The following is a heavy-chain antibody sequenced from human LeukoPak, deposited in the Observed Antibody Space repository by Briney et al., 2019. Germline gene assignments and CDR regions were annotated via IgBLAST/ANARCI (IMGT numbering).Heavy chain of an antibody. CDR1: GGSFSGYY. Sequence: PSGTLSLTCAVYGGSFSGYYWSWIRQPPGKGLEWIGEINHSGSTNYNPSLKSRVTISVDTSKNQFSLKLSSVTAADTAVYYCAAQLVRADYYYGMDVWGQGTTVTVS. V-gene: IGHV4-34*01. D-gene: IGHD6-6*01. CDR3: AAQLVRADYYYGMDV. CDR2: INHSGST. J-gene: IGHJ6*02.